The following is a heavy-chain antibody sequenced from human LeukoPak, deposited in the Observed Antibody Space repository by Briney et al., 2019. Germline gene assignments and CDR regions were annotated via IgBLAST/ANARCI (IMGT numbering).Heavy chain of an antibody. CDR3: AKDSKTYYYDSSGYSRRPHFDY. Sequence: GGSLRLSCAASGSTFSSYSMNWVRQAPGKGLEWVSSISSSSSYIYYADSVKGRFTISRDNSKNTLYLQMNSLRAEDTAVYYCAKDSKTYYYDSSGYSRRPHFDYWGQGTLVTVSS. V-gene: IGHV3-21*04. J-gene: IGHJ4*02. CDR1: GSTFSSYS. CDR2: ISSSSSYI. D-gene: IGHD3-22*01.